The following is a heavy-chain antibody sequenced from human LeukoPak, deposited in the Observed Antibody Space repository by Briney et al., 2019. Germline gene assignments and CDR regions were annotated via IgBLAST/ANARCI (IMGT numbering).Heavy chain of an antibody. Sequence: GSLRLSCAASGFTFSSYSMNWVRQAPGKGLEWIGNVYYTGGTYFNPSLKSRVTISVDTSKNQFSLKLSSVTAADTAVYYCARSVWGANDYWGQGTLVTVSS. J-gene: IGHJ4*02. V-gene: IGHV4-59*12. CDR2: VYYTGGT. D-gene: IGHD3-10*02. CDR3: ARSVWGANDY. CDR1: GFTFSSYS.